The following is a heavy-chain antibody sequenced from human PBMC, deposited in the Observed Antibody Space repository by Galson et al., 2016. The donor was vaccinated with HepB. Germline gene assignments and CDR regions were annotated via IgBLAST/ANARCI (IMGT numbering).Heavy chain of an antibody. J-gene: IGHJ4*02. V-gene: IGHV3-23*01. CDR2: ISGSGGSK. D-gene: IGHD4-17*01. CDR1: GFSLETYA. CDR3: AKRGYGDGPIDY. Sequence: LRLSCAASGFSLETYAMSWVRQAPGKGLEWVSFISGSGGSKHYADSVRGRFTIFRDNSRDTVYLHMTSLRVEDTAVYYCAKRGYGDGPIDYWGQGTLVTVSP.